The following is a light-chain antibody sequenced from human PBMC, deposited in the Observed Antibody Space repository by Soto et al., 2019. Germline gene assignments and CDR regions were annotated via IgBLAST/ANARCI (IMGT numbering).Light chain of an antibody. Sequence: DIQMIQSPSTLSASVGDRVTITCRASQSISYWLAWYQQKPGKAPKLLIFDASSLESGVPSRFSGSGSGTEFTITSSSLQPDDFATYYCQHYNSYSTFGQGTKLEIK. CDR2: DAS. CDR1: QSISYW. V-gene: IGKV1-5*01. J-gene: IGKJ2*01. CDR3: QHYNSYST.